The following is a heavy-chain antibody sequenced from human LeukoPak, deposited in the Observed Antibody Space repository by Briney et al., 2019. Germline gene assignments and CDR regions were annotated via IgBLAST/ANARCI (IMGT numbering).Heavy chain of an antibody. V-gene: IGHV4-34*01. D-gene: IGHD3-16*02. CDR3: ARSVMITFGGVIAYAFDI. J-gene: IGHJ3*02. CDR2: INHSGST. CDR1: GGSFSGYY. Sequence: PSETLSLTCAVYGGSFSGYYWSWIRQPPGKGLEWIGEINHSGSTNYNPSLKSRVTISVDTSKNQFSLKLSSVTAADTAVYYCARSVMITFGGVIAYAFDIWGQGTMVTVSS.